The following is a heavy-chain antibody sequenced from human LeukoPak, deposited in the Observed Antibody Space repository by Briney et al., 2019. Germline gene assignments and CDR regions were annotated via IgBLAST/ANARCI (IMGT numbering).Heavy chain of an antibody. D-gene: IGHD3-22*01. Sequence: PGGSLRLSCAASGFTFSDYYMSWIRQAPGKGLEWVSYISSSGSTIYYADSVKGRFTISRDNAENSLYLQMNSLRAEDTAVYYCARGGYYYDSSAAGAFDIWGQGTMVTVSS. CDR1: GFTFSDYY. J-gene: IGHJ3*02. V-gene: IGHV3-11*01. CDR3: ARGGYYYDSSAAGAFDI. CDR2: ISSSGSTI.